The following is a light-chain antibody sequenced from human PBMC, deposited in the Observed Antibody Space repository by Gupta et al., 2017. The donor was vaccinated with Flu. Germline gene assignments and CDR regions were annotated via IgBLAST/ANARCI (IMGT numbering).Light chain of an antibody. J-gene: IGLJ2*01. V-gene: IGLV2-18*02. CDR1: SRDIGLYNR. Sequence: QSALAQPPSVSGSPGQAVTISCTGTSRDIGLYNRVSWYQQAPGTAPNLLIYDVTDRPSGVPDRFSGSKSGNTASLTISGLQTEDEADYYCTSPTPSNNLLFGGGTKLTVL. CDR3: TSPTPSNNLL. CDR2: DVT.